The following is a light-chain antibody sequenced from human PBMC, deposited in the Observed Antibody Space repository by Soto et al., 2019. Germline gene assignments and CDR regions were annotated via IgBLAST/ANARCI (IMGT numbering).Light chain of an antibody. CDR2: TTS. CDR1: QSISYY. Sequence: DIQMTQSPSSLSASVGDRVTITCRASQSISYYLNWYQQKPGRAPRXLIYTTSSLQSGVPSKFSGSASGTDLTITISSLQPEDFETYYCQQSYTTPWTFGQGTKVDIK. V-gene: IGKV1-39*01. J-gene: IGKJ1*01. CDR3: QQSYTTPWT.